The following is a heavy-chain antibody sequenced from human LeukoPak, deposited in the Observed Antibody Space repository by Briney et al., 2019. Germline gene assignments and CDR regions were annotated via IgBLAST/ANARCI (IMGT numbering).Heavy chain of an antibody. Sequence: GGSLRLSSAASGFTFSSYGLNWLRQAPGMGLEWVSSISSSSSYIYYADSVKGRFTISRDNAKNSLYLQMNSLRAEDTAVYYCARGGTYQPLLRYWGQGTLVTVSS. CDR1: GFTFSSYG. D-gene: IGHD2-2*01. J-gene: IGHJ4*02. CDR2: ISSSSSYI. CDR3: ARGGTYQPLLRY. V-gene: IGHV3-21*01.